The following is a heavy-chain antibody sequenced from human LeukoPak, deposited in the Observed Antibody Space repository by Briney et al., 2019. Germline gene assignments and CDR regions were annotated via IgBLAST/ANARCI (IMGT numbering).Heavy chain of an antibody. V-gene: IGHV3-15*01. J-gene: IGHJ4*02. CDR3: ATGLERGLAVPGTGGFDY. D-gene: IGHD6-19*01. CDR2: IKSKTHGGTT. Sequence: GGSLRLSCAASGFTFSSYEMNWVRQAPGEGLEWVGRIKSKTHGGTTDYAAPVKGRFTVSRDDSKDTLYLSMNSLRTEDTAIYYCATGLERGLAVPGTGGFDYWGPGTAVTVSS. CDR1: GFTFSSYE.